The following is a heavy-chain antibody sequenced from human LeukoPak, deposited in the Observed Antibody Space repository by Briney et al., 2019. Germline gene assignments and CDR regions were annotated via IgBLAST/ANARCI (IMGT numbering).Heavy chain of an antibody. CDR2: IRYDGSNK. J-gene: IGHJ4*02. V-gene: IGHV3-30*02. D-gene: IGHD5-12*01. Sequence: GGSLRLSCAASGFTFSSYGMHWVRQAPGKGLEWVAFIRYDGSNKYYADSVKGRFTISRDNSKNTLYLQMNSLRAEDTAVYYCAKGPLNSGYDTHLEYWGQGTLVTVSS. CDR1: GFTFSSYG. CDR3: AKGPLNSGYDTHLEY.